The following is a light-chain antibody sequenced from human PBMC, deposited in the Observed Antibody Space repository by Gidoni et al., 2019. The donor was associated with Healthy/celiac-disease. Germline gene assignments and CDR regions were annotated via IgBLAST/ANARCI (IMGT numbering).Light chain of an antibody. CDR2: DAS. J-gene: IGKJ5*01. CDR1: QGISSA. CDR3: QQFNSYPIT. V-gene: IGKV1-13*02. Sequence: AIQLTQSPSSLSAYVGDRVTITCRASQGISSALAWYQQKPGKAHKLLSYDASSLESGVPSRFSGSGSGTDFTLTISSLQPEDFATYYCQQFNSYPITFGQGTRLEIK.